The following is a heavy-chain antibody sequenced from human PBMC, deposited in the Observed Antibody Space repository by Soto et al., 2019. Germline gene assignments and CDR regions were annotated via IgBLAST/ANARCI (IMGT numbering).Heavy chain of an antibody. CDR3: ARSYGDSKFDH. V-gene: IGHV4-31*03. J-gene: IGHJ4*02. CDR2: IYYIGST. CDR1: GGSISSGGGYY. D-gene: IGHD4-17*01. Sequence: SETLSLTCTVSGGSISSGGGYYWSWIRQHPGKGLEWIGYIYYIGSTYYNPSLRSRVTISVDTSKNHFSLRLSSMTAADTAVYYCARSYGDSKFDHWGQGTLVTVSS.